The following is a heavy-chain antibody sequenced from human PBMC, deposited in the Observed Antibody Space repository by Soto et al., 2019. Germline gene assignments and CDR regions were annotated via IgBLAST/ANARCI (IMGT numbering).Heavy chain of an antibody. D-gene: IGHD1-26*01. CDR2: TTGSGYTT. CDR3: ATEMGATQGPFDN. Sequence: EVQLLESGGDLVQPGGSLTLSCAASGFTFSSYAMSWVRQAPGKGLEWVSATTGSGYTTYYADSVKGRFTISRDNSKNTVYLQMNSLRVEDTAVYYCATEMGATQGPFDNWDQGTLVTVSS. V-gene: IGHV3-23*01. J-gene: IGHJ4*02. CDR1: GFTFSSYA.